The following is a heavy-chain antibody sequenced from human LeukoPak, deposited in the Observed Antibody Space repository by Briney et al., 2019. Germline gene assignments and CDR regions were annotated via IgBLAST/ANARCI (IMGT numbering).Heavy chain of an antibody. V-gene: IGHV1-2*02. CDR2: INPNTGAT. D-gene: IGHD2-15*01. CDR3: ARDERFCNGDNHYPDLGY. CDR1: GYTFTGYY. J-gene: IGHJ4*02. Sequence: GASVKVSCKASGYTFTGYYMFWVRQAPGHGLEWMGWINPNTGATKYAQNFQGRVTLTRDTSIRTTFMELSSLRSDDTAFYYCARDERFCNGDNHYPDLGYWGQGTLVTVSS.